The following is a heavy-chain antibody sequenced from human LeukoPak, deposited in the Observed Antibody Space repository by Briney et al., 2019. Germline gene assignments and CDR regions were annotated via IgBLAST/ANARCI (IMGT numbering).Heavy chain of an antibody. CDR1: GYTFTSYA. CDR2: INAGNSNT. D-gene: IGHD3-3*01. V-gene: IGHV1-3*01. CDR3: ARANTYYDFWSGSMYYFDY. Sequence: ASVKVSCKASGYTFTSYAMHWVRQAPGQRLEWMGWINAGNSNTKYSQKFQGRVTITRDTSASTAYMELSSLRSEDTAVYYCARANTYYDFWSGSMYYFDYWGQGTLVTVSS. J-gene: IGHJ4*02.